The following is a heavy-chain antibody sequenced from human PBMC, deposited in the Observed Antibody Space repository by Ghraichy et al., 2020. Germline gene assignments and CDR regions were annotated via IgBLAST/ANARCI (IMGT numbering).Heavy chain of an antibody. CDR2: INHSGST. Sequence: SETLSLTCAVYGGSFSGYYWSWIRQPPGKGLEWIGEINHSGSTNYNPSLESRVTISVDTSKNQFSLKLSSVTAADTAVYYCARGKAYQLLDVWGQGTTVTVSS. CDR1: GGSFSGYY. CDR3: ARGKAYQLLDV. D-gene: IGHD2-2*01. J-gene: IGHJ6*02. V-gene: IGHV4-34*01.